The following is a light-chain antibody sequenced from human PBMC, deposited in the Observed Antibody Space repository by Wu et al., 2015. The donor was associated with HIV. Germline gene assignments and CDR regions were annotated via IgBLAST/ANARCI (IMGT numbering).Light chain of an antibody. CDR2: DAS. CDR3: QQRSTWPWT. CDR1: QSVSSF. V-gene: IGKV3-11*01. J-gene: IGKJ1*01. Sequence: GERATLSCRASQSVSSFLAWYRQKPGQAPRLLIYDASNRATGIPARFSGSGSGTDFTLTISSLEPEDFAIYYCQQRSTWPWTFGQGTKVEIK.